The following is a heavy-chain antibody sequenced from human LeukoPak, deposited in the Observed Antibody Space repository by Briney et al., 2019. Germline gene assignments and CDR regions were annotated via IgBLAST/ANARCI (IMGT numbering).Heavy chain of an antibody. J-gene: IGHJ4*02. CDR2: IYYSGST. CDR1: GGSISSYY. CDR3: ARVRYSYAYYFDY. Sequence: SETLSLTCTVSGGSISSYYWSWIRQPPGKGLEWIGYIYYSGSTNYNPSLKSRVTISVDTSKNQFSLKLSSVTAADTAVYYCARVRYSYAYYFDYWGQGTLVTVSS. V-gene: IGHV4-59*12. D-gene: IGHD5-18*01.